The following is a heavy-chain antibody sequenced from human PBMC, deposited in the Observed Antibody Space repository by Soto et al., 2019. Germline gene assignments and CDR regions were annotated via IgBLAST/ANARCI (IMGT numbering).Heavy chain of an antibody. V-gene: IGHV3-30*03. J-gene: IGHJ3*02. CDR3: ATDCSGGSCYSWGGDAFDI. CDR1: GFTFSSYG. Sequence: QVQLVESGGGVVQPGRSLRLSCAASGFTFSSYGMHWVRQAPGKGLEWVAVISYDGSNKYYADSVKGRFTISRDNSKNTLYLQMNSVRAEDTAVYYCATDCSGGSCYSWGGDAFDIWGKGTMVTVSS. CDR2: ISYDGSNK. D-gene: IGHD2-15*01.